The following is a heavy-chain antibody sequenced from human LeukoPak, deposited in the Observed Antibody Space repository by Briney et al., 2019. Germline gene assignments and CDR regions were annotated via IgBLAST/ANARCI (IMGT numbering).Heavy chain of an antibody. J-gene: IGHJ4*02. Sequence: GASVKVSCKASGYTFTSYGISWVRQAPGQGLEGMGWSSAYNGNTNYAQKLHGRVTMTTDTSTSTAYMELRSLRSDDTAVYYCARDYAPAQSITMVRGVGYWGQGTLVTVSS. V-gene: IGHV1-18*01. CDR1: GYTFTSYG. D-gene: IGHD3-10*01. CDR2: SSAYNGNT. CDR3: ARDYAPAQSITMVRGVGY.